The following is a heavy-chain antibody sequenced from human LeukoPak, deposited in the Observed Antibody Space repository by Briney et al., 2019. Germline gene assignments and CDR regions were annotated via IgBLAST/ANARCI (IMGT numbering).Heavy chain of an antibody. CDR3: ARPRGCSSTSCYTVDFDH. J-gene: IGHJ4*02. Sequence: SETLSLTCTVSGGSISSSSYYWGWIRQPPGKGLEWIGSIYYSGSTYYNPSLKSRVTISVDTSKNQFSLKLSSVTAADTAVYYCARPRGCSSTSCYTVDFDHWGQGTLVTVSS. CDR1: GGSISSSSYY. CDR2: IYYSGST. D-gene: IGHD2-2*02. V-gene: IGHV4-39*01.